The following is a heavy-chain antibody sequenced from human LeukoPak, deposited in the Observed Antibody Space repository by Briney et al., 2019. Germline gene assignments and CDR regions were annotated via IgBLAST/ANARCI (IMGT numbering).Heavy chain of an antibody. J-gene: IGHJ5*01. D-gene: IGHD3-10*01. CDR3: ATDIYYFES. Sequence: PGRSLRLSCAASGFSFGSIWMSWVRQTPGKGLEWLANIKEDGTMTHYSDSVKGRFTISRDNAKKSLYLQMNNLRVDDTAVYYCATDIYYFESCGQGTLVTVSS. V-gene: IGHV3-7*01. CDR2: IKEDGTMT. CDR1: GFSFGSIW.